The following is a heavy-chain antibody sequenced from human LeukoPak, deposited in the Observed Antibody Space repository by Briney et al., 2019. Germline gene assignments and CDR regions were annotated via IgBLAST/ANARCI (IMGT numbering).Heavy chain of an antibody. Sequence: PSGTLSLTCTVSGASIRSGDYYWSWIRQPPGKGLEWIGYIYDSGSTYYNPSLKSRITISVDTSENRFSLKLSSVTATDTAVYYCARDCSGGSCYGAFDIWGQGTMVTVSS. V-gene: IGHV4-30-4*01. CDR2: IYDSGST. CDR1: GASIRSGDYY. CDR3: ARDCSGGSCYGAFDI. D-gene: IGHD2-15*01. J-gene: IGHJ3*02.